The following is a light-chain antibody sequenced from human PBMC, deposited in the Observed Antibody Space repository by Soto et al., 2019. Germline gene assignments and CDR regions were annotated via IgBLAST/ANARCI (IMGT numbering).Light chain of an antibody. CDR1: QSISSW. CDR3: QQYNSYPLT. V-gene: IGKV1-5*03. J-gene: IGKJ1*01. CDR2: KAS. Sequence: DIQMTQSPSTPPASVGDRVTITCRASQSISSWLAWYQQKPGKAPKLLLYKASSLESGVPSRFSGSGSGTEFTLTISSLQPDDFATYYCQQYNSYPLTFGQGTKVEIK.